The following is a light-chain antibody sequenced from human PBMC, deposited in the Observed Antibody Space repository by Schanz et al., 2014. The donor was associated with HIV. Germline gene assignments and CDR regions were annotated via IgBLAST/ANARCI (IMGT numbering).Light chain of an antibody. Sequence: QSVLTQPPSASGTPGQRVTISCSGSSSSIKTNTVNWFQQLPGTAPKLLIYNTYHRPSGVPDRFSGSESGTSASLAISGLQSEDEADYYCAGWDDSLSGRVFGGGTKLTVL. CDR1: SSSIKTNT. CDR3: AGWDDSLSGRV. J-gene: IGLJ3*02. CDR2: NTY. V-gene: IGLV1-44*01.